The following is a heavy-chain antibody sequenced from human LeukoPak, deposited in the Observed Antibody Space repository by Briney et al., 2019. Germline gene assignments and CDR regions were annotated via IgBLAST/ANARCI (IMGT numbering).Heavy chain of an antibody. V-gene: IGHV3-69-1*01. J-gene: IGHJ4*02. CDR1: GFIFSHYG. CDR2: ITSRSTT. CDR3: ARAGFTFSDYFGSFFDY. D-gene: IGHD3-10*01. Sequence: GGSLRLSCAASGFIFSHYGMNWVRQAPGKGLEWVSGITSRSTTYYADSVKGRFTISRDNAKNSLYLQMNSLRAEDTAVYYCARAGFTFSDYFGSFFDYWGQGTLVTVSS.